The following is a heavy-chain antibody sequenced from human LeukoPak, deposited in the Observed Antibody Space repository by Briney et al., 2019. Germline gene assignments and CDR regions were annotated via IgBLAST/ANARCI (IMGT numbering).Heavy chain of an antibody. CDR3: ARDDYVWGSYRYTGIDY. V-gene: IGHV3-48*02. D-gene: IGHD3-16*02. Sequence: GGSLRLSCAASGFTFSSYWMNWVRQAPGKGLEWVSYISSSSSTIYYADSVKGRFTISRDNAKNSLYLQMNSLRDEDTAVYYCARDDYVWGSYRYTGIDYWGQGTLVTVSS. CDR1: GFTFSSYW. CDR2: ISSSSSTI. J-gene: IGHJ4*02.